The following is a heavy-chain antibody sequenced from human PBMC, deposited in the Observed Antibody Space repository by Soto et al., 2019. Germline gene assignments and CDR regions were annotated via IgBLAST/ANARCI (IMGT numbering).Heavy chain of an antibody. V-gene: IGHV3-15*07. CDR1: GFRLSDAR. CDR2: IKRDADGGTT. Sequence: EVQVVESGGGLVKPGGSLRLSCAASGFRLSDARVHWVRQAPGKGLQWVGRIKRDADGGTTDYAAPVKGRFIISRDDSKNTLFLHMNSLISDDTGVYYCVTDEVPQWGQGTLVTVSP. CDR3: VTDEVPQ. J-gene: IGHJ4*02.